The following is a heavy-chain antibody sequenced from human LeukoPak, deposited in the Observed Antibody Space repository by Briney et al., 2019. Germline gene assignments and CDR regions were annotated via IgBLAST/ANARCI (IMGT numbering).Heavy chain of an antibody. D-gene: IGHD2-2*01. V-gene: IGHV3-23*01. J-gene: IGHJ4*02. CDR2: ISGSGGST. CDR3: AKDDCSSTSCYYFGEYYFDY. Sequence: ASVKVSCKASGGTFSSYAMSWVRQAPGKGLEWVSAISGSGGSTYYADSVKGRFTISRDNSKNTLYLQMNSLRAEDTAVYYCAKDDCSSTSCYYFGEYYFDYWGQGTLVTVSS. CDR1: GGTFSSYA.